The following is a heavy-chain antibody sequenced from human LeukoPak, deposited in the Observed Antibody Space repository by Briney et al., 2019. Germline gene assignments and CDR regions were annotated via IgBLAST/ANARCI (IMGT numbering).Heavy chain of an antibody. J-gene: IGHJ4*02. CDR3: AKDRYGGTLYYFDY. CDR2: IKPDGSLI. D-gene: IGHD4-17*01. Sequence: GGSLRLSCAASGFTFSSYWMTWVRQGPGKGLEWVANIKPDGSLIYYVDSVKGRFTISRDNSKNTLYLQMNSLRAEDTAVYYCAKDRYGGTLYYFDYWGQGTLVTVSS. CDR1: GFTFSSYW. V-gene: IGHV3-7*01.